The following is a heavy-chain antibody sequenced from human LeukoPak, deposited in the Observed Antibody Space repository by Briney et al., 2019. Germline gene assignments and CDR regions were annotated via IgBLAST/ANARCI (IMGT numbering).Heavy chain of an antibody. D-gene: IGHD5-18*01. CDR1: GGSISSSSYY. J-gene: IGHJ4*02. CDR2: IYYSGST. Sequence: SETLSLTCTVSGGSISSSSYYWGWIRQPPGKGLEWIGSIYYSGSTYYNPSLKSRVTISVDTSKNQFSLKLSSVTAADTAVYYCARGIRTQLWFFRPGGYFDYWGQGTLVTVSS. V-gene: IGHV4-39*01. CDR3: ARGIRTQLWFFRPGGYFDY.